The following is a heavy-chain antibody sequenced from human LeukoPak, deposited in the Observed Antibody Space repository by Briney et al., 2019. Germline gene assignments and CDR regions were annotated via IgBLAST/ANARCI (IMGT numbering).Heavy chain of an antibody. V-gene: IGHV1-69*13. CDR2: IIPIFGTA. CDR3: ATPRGYYYDSSGYVFDY. Sequence: SVKVSCKASGGTFSIYAISWVRQAPGQGLEWMGGIIPIFGTANYAQKFQGRVTITADESTSTAYMELSSLRSEDTAVYYCATPRGYYYDSSGYVFDYWGQGTLVTVSS. CDR1: GGTFSIYA. D-gene: IGHD3-22*01. J-gene: IGHJ4*02.